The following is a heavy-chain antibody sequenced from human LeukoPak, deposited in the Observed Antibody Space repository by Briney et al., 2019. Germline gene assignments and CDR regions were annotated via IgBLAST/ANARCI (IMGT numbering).Heavy chain of an antibody. D-gene: IGHD3-10*01. CDR3: AKLWFGESAHFDY. CDR2: MRYGESDT. V-gene: IGHV3-30*02. CDR1: GFTFSGSG. Sequence: GGSLRLSCAASGFTFSGSGMHWVRQDPGKGLEWVAFMRYGESDTYYKDSVKGRFTISRDNSKNTLYLQMNSLRPEDTAVYYCAKLWFGESAHFDYWGQGTLVTVSA. J-gene: IGHJ4*02.